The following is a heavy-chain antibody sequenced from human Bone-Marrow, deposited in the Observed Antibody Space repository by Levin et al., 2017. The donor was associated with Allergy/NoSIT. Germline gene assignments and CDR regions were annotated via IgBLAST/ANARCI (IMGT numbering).Heavy chain of an antibody. CDR1: AFSFESSC. V-gene: IGHV3-7*01. CDR2: INQDGSDK. Sequence: GESLKISCAASAFSFESSCMSWLRQAPGKGLEWVANINQDGSDKQYVDSVKGRFTISRDNAKKSLYLQMNSLRAEDSAVYYCARDPYVYDRTAKYGAFEIWGQGTTVTVSS. D-gene: IGHD5/OR15-5a*01. J-gene: IGHJ3*02. CDR3: ARDPYVYDRTAKYGAFEI.